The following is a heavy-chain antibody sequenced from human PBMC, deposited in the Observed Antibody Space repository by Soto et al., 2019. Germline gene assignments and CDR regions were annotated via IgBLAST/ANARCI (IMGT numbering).Heavy chain of an antibody. CDR2: IYYSGST. CDR1: GGSVSSGSYY. D-gene: IGHD1-7*01. J-gene: IGHJ4*02. Sequence: QVQLQESGPGLVKPSETLSLTCTVSGGSVSSGSYYWSWIRQPPGKGRESIGYIYYSGSTNYNPSLKSRVTISVDTSKNQFSLKLSSVTAADTAVYYCARDRGTGTTGGFDYWGQGTLVTVSS. V-gene: IGHV4-61*01. CDR3: ARDRGTGTTGGFDY.